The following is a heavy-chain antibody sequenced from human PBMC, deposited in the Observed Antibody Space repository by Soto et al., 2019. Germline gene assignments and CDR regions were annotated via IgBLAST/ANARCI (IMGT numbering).Heavy chain of an antibody. CDR2: IYATGTT. Sequence: SETLSLTCTFSGASISGFYWSWIRKSAGKGLEWIGRIYATGTTDYNPSLKSRVMMSVDTSKKQFSLKLRSVTAADTAVYYCVRDGTKTLRDWFDPWGQGISVTVSS. V-gene: IGHV4-4*07. D-gene: IGHD1-1*01. J-gene: IGHJ5*02. CDR3: VRDGTKTLRDWFDP. CDR1: GASISGFY.